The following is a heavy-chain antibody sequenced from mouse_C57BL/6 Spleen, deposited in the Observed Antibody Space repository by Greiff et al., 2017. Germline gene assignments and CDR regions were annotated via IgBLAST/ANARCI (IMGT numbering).Heavy chain of an antibody. CDR1: GYTFTSYW. CDR2: IHPNSGST. CDR3: AREDYGRRPWFAY. D-gene: IGHD1-1*01. V-gene: IGHV1-64*01. J-gene: IGHJ3*01. Sequence: QVQLQQPGAELVKPGASVKLSCKASGYTFTSYWMHWVKQRPGQGLEWIGMIHPNSGSTNYNEKFKSKATLTVDKSSSTAYMQLSSLTSEDSAVYYCAREDYGRRPWFAYWGQGTLVTVSA.